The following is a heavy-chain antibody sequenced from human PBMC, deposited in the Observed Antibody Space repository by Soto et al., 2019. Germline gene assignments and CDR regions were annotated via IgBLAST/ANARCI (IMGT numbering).Heavy chain of an antibody. J-gene: IGHJ6*01. CDR1: GFTFTNYA. Sequence: GESLKISFAASGFTFTNYAMHWVRQAPGKGLECVAVISHDGSNRYYAKSVKARFTISRDNSENTVYLHMNSLRAEDTAVYYCAREKVESAMGADYTYAGSDVWGQGPTVTV. CDR3: AREKVESAMGADYTYAGSDV. CDR2: ISHDGSNR. V-gene: IGHV3-30-3*01. D-gene: IGHD4-4*01.